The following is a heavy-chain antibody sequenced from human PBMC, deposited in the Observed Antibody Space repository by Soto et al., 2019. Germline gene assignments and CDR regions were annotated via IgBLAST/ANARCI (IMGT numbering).Heavy chain of an antibody. V-gene: IGHV1-2*02. J-gene: IGHJ4*02. CDR3: ARGPLSEYYFDY. CDR2: VNPNTGGT. CDR1: GHTFTGYY. Sequence: ASVKVSCKASGHTFTGYYMHWVRQAPGQGLEWMGWVNPNTGGTNYAQKFQGRVTMTRDTPISTAYMELSRLRSDDTAVYYCARGPLSEYYFDYWGQGTLVTVSS.